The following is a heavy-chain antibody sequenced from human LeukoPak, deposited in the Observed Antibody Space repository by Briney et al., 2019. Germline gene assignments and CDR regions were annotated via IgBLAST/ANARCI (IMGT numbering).Heavy chain of an antibody. CDR1: GFTFSSYN. Sequence: GGSLRLSGAASGFTFSSYNMNWVRQAPGKGLEWVSYISSSSSTIYYADSVKGRFTISRDNAKNSLYLQMNSLRDEDTAVYYCGLRIDYWGQGMLVTVSS. D-gene: IGHD5/OR15-5a*01. CDR2: ISSSSSTI. V-gene: IGHV3-48*02. CDR3: GLRIDY. J-gene: IGHJ4*02.